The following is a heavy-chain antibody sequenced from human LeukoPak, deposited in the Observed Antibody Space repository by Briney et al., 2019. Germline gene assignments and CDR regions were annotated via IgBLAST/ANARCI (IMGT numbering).Heavy chain of an antibody. CDR1: GYTFTNYD. V-gene: IGHV1-8*01. Sequence: ASVKVSCKASGYTFTNYDINWVRQATGQGLEWMGWTNPNSGNTDYAQRFQGRVTMTRNTSISTVYMEPSSLRSEDTAVYYCARGSLVPNDYWGQGTLVTVSS. CDR3: ARGSLVPNDY. J-gene: IGHJ4*02. CDR2: TNPNSGNT.